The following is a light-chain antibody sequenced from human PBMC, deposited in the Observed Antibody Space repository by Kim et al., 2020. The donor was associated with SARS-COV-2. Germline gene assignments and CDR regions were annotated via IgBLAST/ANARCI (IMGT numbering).Light chain of an antibody. CDR3: GTWDSSLSAVV. CDR2: DNN. V-gene: IGLV1-51*01. Sequence: GHKVTISCSGSSSNIGNNYVSWYQQIPGTAPKLLIYDNNKRPSGIPDRFSGSKSGTSATLGITGLQTGDEADYYCGTWDSSLSAVVFGGGTQLTVL. J-gene: IGLJ2*01. CDR1: SSNIGNNY.